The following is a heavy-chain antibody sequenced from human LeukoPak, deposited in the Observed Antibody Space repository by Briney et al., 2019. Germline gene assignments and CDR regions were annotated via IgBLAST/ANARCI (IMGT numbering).Heavy chain of an antibody. CDR1: GGSIYSSSYY. CDR2: IYYSGST. V-gene: IGHV4-39*01. D-gene: IGHD3-3*01. J-gene: IGHJ4*02. Sequence: SETLSLTCTVSGGSIYSSSYYWGWIRQPPGKGLEWIGSIYYSGSTYYNPSLKSRVTISIDTSKNQLSLKLNSVTAADTAVYYCARPSPTRTYYDFWSGSSNEYYFDYWGQGTLVTVSS. CDR3: ARPSPTRTYYDFWSGSSNEYYFDY.